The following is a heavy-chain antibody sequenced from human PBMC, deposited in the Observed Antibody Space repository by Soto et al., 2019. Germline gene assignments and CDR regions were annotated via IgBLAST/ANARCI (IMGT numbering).Heavy chain of an antibody. CDR1: GFTFSIYN. V-gene: IGHV3-21*01. D-gene: IGHD3-22*01. J-gene: IGHJ4*02. CDR3: AKGYYYDSSGHRPFDY. CDR2: IRSSGDNI. Sequence: GGSLRLSCAGSGFTFSIYNMNWVRQAPGKGLEWISSIRSSGDNIYYADSVKGRFTISRDNSKNTLYLQMNSLRAEDTAVYYCAKGYYYDSSGHRPFDYWGQGTLVTVSS.